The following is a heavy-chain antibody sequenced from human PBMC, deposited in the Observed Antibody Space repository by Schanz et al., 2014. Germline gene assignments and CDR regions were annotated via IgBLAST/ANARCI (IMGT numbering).Heavy chain of an antibody. CDR3: ARIGGSVFDY. V-gene: IGHV3-15*01. J-gene: IGHJ4*02. D-gene: IGHD3-10*01. CDR2: IKSKTDGGTR. CDR1: GFTFTNYA. Sequence: EVQLVASGGGLVQPGGSLRLSCAASGFTFTNYAMSWVRQAPGKGLQWVARIKSKTDGGTRDYAAPVKGRFTISTDDSKNTVYLQMNSLQTEDTAVYYCARIGGSVFDYWAQGTLXTVSS.